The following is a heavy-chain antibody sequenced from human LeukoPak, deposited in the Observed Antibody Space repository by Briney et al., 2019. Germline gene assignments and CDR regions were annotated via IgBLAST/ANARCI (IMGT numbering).Heavy chain of an antibody. CDR3: ARVVVSSSSDYFDY. Sequence: GGSLRLSCAASGFTFSTYATHWVRQAPGKGLEWVAVISHDGSNKYYADSVKGRFTISRDNSKNTLYLQMNSLRAEDTAVYYCARVVVSSSSDYFDYWGQGTLVTVSS. V-gene: IGHV3-30*04. J-gene: IGHJ4*02. D-gene: IGHD6-6*01. CDR2: ISHDGSNK. CDR1: GFTFSTYA.